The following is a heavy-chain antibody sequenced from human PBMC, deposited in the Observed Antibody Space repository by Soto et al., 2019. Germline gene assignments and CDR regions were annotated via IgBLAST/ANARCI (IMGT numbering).Heavy chain of an antibody. CDR1: GGSISSGDYY. D-gene: IGHD5-18*01. CDR2: IYYSGST. CDR3: ARDHPHSYGVYYFDY. J-gene: IGHJ4*02. Sequence: SETLSLTCTVSGGSISSGDYYWSWIRQPPGKGLEWIGYIYYSGSTYYNPSLKSRVTISIDTSKNQVSLKVNSVTAADTAVYYCARDHPHSYGVYYFDYWGQGTPVTVSS. V-gene: IGHV4-30-4*02.